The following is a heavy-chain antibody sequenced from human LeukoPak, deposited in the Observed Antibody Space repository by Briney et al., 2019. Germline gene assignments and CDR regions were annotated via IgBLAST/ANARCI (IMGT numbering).Heavy chain of an antibody. Sequence: SETLSLTCTVSGGSISSYYWSWIWQPPGKCLEWIGYIYYSGSTIYNPSLKSRVTISVDTSKNQFSLRLSSVTAADTAVYYCARESAVAGPEAHAFDIWGQGTMVTVSS. J-gene: IGHJ3*02. CDR1: GGSISSYY. V-gene: IGHV4-59*01. D-gene: IGHD6-19*01. CDR2: IYYSGST. CDR3: ARESAVAGPEAHAFDI.